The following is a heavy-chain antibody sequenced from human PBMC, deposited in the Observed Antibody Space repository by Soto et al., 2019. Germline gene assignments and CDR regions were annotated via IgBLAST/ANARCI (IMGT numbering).Heavy chain of an antibody. CDR2: MNPNSGDT. CDR3: ARVGGNWNDDYFDY. J-gene: IGHJ4*02. CDR1: GYTFSDHD. Sequence: QVQLVQSWAEVKKPGASVKGSCKASGYTFSDHDINWVRQASGQGPEWLGWMNPNSGDTGYAQNFQGRVTMTRDTSKRTAYMELSSLRSEDTAVYYCARVGGNWNDDYFDYWGQGTLVTVSS. D-gene: IGHD1-1*01. V-gene: IGHV1-8*01.